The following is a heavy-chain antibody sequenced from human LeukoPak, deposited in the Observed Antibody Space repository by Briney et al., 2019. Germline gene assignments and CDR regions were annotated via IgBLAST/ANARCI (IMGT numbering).Heavy chain of an antibody. J-gene: IGHJ5*02. CDR2: ISSSGSTI. CDR3: AREAFQNYYDSSCYYYAPRNWFDP. D-gene: IGHD3-22*01. Sequence: GGSLRLSCAASGFTFSSYEMNWVRQAPGEGLEWVSYISSSGSTIYYADSVKGRFTISRDNAKNSLYLQMNSLRAEDTAVYYCAREAFQNYYDSSCYYYAPRNWFDPWGQGTLVTVSS. CDR1: GFTFSSYE. V-gene: IGHV3-48*03.